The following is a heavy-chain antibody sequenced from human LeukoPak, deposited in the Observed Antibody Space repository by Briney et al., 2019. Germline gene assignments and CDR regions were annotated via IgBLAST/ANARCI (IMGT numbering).Heavy chain of an antibody. J-gene: IGHJ6*02. CDR2: IYYSGST. CDR1: GGSISSYY. Sequence: SETLSLTCTVSGGSISSYYWSWIRQPPGKGLAWIGYIYYSGSTNYNPSLNRRVSISVDTSKNQYSLKLSSVTAADTAVYYCARRVVDGGMDVWGQGTKVTVCS. D-gene: IGHD3-3*01. CDR3: ARRVVDGGMDV. V-gene: IGHV4-59*08.